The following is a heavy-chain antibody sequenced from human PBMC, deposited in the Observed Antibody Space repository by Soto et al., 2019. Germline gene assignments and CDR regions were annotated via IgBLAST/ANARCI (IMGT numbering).Heavy chain of an antibody. V-gene: IGHV4-31*03. Sequence: PXESLSLACSVSGFSITSGGLHWSWIRQYPGKGLECIGYIHYSGTTHYSPSLKGRMSISVDTPKSQFSLRLASVTAADTAVYYCARVTTLGGHNWFDHWGQGPLVTVSS. CDR2: IHYSGTT. CDR3: ARVTTLGGHNWFDH. J-gene: IGHJ5*02. D-gene: IGHD3-10*01. CDR1: GFSITSGGLH.